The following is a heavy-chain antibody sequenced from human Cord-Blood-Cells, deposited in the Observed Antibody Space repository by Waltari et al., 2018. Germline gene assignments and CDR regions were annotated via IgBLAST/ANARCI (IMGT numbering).Heavy chain of an antibody. CDR3: ARGDQNAFDI. Sequence: QVQLQQWGAGLLKPSETLSLTCAVYGGSFSGYYWSWLRQPPGKGLEWIGEINKSVRTNYHTSPKGRVTISVDTAQNQFSLKLRSVTAAATAVYYCARGDQNAFDIWGQGTMVTVSS. V-gene: IGHV4-34*01. CDR1: GGSFSGYY. CDR2: INKSVRT. J-gene: IGHJ3*02.